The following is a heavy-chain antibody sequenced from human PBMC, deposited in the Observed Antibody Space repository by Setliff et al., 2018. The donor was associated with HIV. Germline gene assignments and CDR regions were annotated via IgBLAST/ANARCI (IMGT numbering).Heavy chain of an antibody. J-gene: IGHJ4*02. CDR1: GLTFSSYS. CDR3: ARGSIAAAGDYSFDY. Sequence: HPGGSLRLSCAASGLTFSSYSMHWVRQAPGKGLEWVAVISYDGSNKYYADSVKGRFTISRDNSKNTLYLQMNSLRAEDTAVYYCARGSIAAAGDYSFDYWGQGTLVTVSS. V-gene: IGHV3-30*04. CDR2: ISYDGSNK. D-gene: IGHD6-13*01.